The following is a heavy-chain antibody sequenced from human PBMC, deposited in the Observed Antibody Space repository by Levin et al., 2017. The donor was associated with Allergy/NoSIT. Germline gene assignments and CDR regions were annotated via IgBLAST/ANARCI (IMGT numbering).Heavy chain of an antibody. V-gene: IGHV1-18*01. CDR3: ARARTTVIPNWFDP. CDR1: GYTFTSYG. Sequence: GESLKISCKASGYTFTSYGISWVRQAPGQGLEWMGWISAYNGNTNYAQKLQGRVTMTTDTSTSTAYMELRSLRSDDTAVYYCARARTTVIPNWFDPWGQGTLVTVSS. D-gene: IGHD4-17*01. CDR2: ISAYNGNT. J-gene: IGHJ5*02.